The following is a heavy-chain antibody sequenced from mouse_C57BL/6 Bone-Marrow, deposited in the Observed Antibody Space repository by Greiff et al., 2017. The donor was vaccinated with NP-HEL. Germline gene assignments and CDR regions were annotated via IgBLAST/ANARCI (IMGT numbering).Heavy chain of an antibody. CDR1: GYTFTSYW. D-gene: IGHD2-1*01. Sequence: QVQLQQSGAELVKPGASVKLSCKASGYTFTSYWMHWVKQRPGRGLEWIGRIDPNSGGTKYNEKFKSKATLTVDKPSSTAYMQLSSLTSEDSSVYYCASWDGNYEEYAMDYWGQGTSVTVSS. J-gene: IGHJ4*01. CDR3: ASWDGNYEEYAMDY. V-gene: IGHV1-72*01. CDR2: IDPNSGGT.